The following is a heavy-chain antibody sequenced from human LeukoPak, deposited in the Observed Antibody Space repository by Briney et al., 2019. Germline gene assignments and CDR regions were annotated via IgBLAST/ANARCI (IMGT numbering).Heavy chain of an antibody. J-gene: IGHJ4*02. V-gene: IGHV3-23*01. Sequence: GGSLRLSCAASGFTFSNYGMSWVRQAPGKGLEWVAGISGNGGNTYYADSVKGRFTISRDNSKNTLYLQMKSLRDEDTAVYYCAKDSVGVAGPDYWGQGTLVTVSS. CDR1: GFTFSNYG. CDR3: AKDSVGVAGPDY. D-gene: IGHD6-19*01. CDR2: ISGNGGNT.